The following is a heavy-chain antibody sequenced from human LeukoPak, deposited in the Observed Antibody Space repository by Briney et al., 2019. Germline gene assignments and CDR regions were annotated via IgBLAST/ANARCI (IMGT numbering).Heavy chain of an antibody. V-gene: IGHV4-34*01. CDR3: SRGLGGGGPYYYGMDV. Sequence: SETLSLTCAVYGGSFSGDYWSWIRQPPGKGLEWIGEINHSGSTNYNPSLRSRVTISVDTSKKHFSLKQSYVTAADTAVYFCSRGLGGGGPYYYGMDVWGQGTTVTVSS. D-gene: IGHD3-16*01. CDR2: INHSGST. CDR1: GGSFSGDY. J-gene: IGHJ6*02.